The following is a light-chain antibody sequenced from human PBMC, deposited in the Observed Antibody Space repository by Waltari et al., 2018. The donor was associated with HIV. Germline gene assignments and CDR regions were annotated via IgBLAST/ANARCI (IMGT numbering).Light chain of an antibody. CDR1: RSDVGGYNH. J-gene: IGLJ2*01. Sequence: QSALTQPASVSGSPGQSITISCSGTRSDVGGYNHVSWYQQHPGKAPKLMIYEVSNRPSGVSNRFSGSKSGNTASLTISGLQAEDESDYYCSSYTSSSTLVFGGGTKLTVL. CDR2: EVS. V-gene: IGLV2-14*03. CDR3: SSYTSSSTLV.